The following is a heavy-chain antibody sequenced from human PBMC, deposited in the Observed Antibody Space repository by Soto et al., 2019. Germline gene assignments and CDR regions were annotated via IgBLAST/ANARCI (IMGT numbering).Heavy chain of an antibody. D-gene: IGHD2-2*01. V-gene: IGHV4-59*01. J-gene: IGHJ6*01. CDR2: ISYSGST. Sequence: QVQLQESGPGLVKPSETLSLTCRISGGSISSYYWNWIRQAPGKGLEWIGFISYSGSTNYNPALTNRVTISVDASKDHISLRLNSVTAADTAVYYCARVQSTSWGYYYAVDVWGQGTTVTVSS. CDR1: GGSISSYY. CDR3: ARVQSTSWGYYYAVDV.